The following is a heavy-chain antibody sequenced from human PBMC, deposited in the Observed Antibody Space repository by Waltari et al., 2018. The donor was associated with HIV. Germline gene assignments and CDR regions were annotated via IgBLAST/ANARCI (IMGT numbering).Heavy chain of an antibody. D-gene: IGHD6-6*01. CDR1: GFSFSSYW. J-gene: IGHJ5*02. Sequence: EVQLVASGGGLVQPVGSLRLYCAASGFSFSSYWMSWVRPAPGKGLEGVDNIKQEGSEKYYVDSVKGRFTISRDNDKNSLYLQMNSLRAEDTAVYYCARDAYSSSVAWFDPWGQGTLVTVSS. CDR2: IKQEGSEK. CDR3: ARDAYSSSVAWFDP. V-gene: IGHV3-7*01.